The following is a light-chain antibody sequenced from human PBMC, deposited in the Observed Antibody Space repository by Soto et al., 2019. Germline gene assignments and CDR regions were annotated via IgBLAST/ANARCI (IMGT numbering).Light chain of an antibody. CDR1: QSVTNNS. CDR3: QQYGSSPRT. Sequence: EVVLTQSPGTLSPGERATLSCRASQSVTNNSLAWYQQKPGQAPRLLIYGASLRATGIPDRFSGSGSGTDFTLTISRLEPEDLAVYYCQQYGSSPRTFGQGTKLEI. V-gene: IGKV3-20*01. CDR2: GAS. J-gene: IGKJ2*01.